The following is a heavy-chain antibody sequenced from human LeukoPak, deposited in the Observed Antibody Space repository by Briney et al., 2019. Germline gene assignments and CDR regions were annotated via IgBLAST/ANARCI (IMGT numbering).Heavy chain of an antibody. J-gene: IGHJ4*02. CDR1: GFTFSSYG. D-gene: IGHD4-17*01. CDR2: IRYDGINK. V-gene: IGHV3-30*02. Sequence: GGSLRLSCAASGFTFSSYGMHWVRQATGKGLEWEAFIRYDGINKYYADSVKGRFTISRDNSKNTLYLQMNSLRAEDTAVYYCAKDFDGDYEGNVPQYWGQGTLVTVSS. CDR3: AKDFDGDYEGNVPQY.